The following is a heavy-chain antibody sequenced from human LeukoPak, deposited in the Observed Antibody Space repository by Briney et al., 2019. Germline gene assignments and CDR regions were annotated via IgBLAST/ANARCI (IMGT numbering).Heavy chain of an antibody. Sequence: GGSLRLSCAASGFTFSSYWMHWVRQAPGKGLVWVSRINSDGSSTTYADSVKGRFTISRDNAKNMLYLQINSLRAEDTAVYYCASGTTMVQGVIFAYWGQGTLVTVSS. V-gene: IGHV3-74*01. CDR2: INSDGSST. CDR3: ASGTTMVQGVIFAY. CDR1: GFTFSSYW. J-gene: IGHJ4*02. D-gene: IGHD3-10*01.